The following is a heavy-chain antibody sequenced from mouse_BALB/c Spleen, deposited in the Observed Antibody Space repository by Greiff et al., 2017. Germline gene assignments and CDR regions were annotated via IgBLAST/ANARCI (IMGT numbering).Heavy chain of an antibody. D-gene: IGHD3-3*01. V-gene: IGHV1-15*01. J-gene: IGHJ3*01. CDR1: GYTFTDYE. CDR2: IDPETGGT. CDR3: NSGQAY. Sequence: VKLQESGAELVRPGASVTLSCKASGYTFTDYEMHWVKQTPVHGLEWIGAIDPETGGTAYNQKFKGKATLTADKSSSTAYMELRSLTSEDSAVYYCNSGQAYWGQGTLVTVSA.